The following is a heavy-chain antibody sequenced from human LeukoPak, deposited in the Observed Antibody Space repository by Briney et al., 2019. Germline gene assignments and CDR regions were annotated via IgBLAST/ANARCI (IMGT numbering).Heavy chain of an antibody. CDR2: ISSSGSTI. CDR1: GFTFSDYY. V-gene: IGHV3-11*04. CDR3: AKLIVVVPAPRDGMDV. Sequence: PGGSLRLSCAASGFTFSDYYMTLIRQAPGKGLEWVSYISSSGSTIYYADSVKGRFTISRDNAKNSLYLQMNSLRTEDTAVYYCAKLIVVVPAPRDGMDVWGKGTTVTVSS. J-gene: IGHJ6*04. D-gene: IGHD2-2*01.